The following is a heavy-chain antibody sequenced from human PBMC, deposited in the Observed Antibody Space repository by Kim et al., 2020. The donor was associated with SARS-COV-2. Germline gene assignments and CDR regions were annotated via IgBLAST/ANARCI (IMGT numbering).Heavy chain of an antibody. CDR3: ARDRTGGSGSYLHYYFDY. CDR1: GGTFSSYA. CDR2: IIPIFGTA. D-gene: IGHD3-10*01. Sequence: SVKVSCKASGGTFSSYAISWVRQAPGQGLEWMGGIIPIFGTANYAQKFQGRVTITADESTSTAYMELSSLRSEDTAVYYCARDRTGGSGSYLHYYFDYWGQGTLVTVSS. V-gene: IGHV1-69*13. J-gene: IGHJ4*02.